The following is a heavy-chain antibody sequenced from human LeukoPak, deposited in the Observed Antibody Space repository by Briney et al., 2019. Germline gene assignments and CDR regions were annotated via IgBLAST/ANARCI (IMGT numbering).Heavy chain of an antibody. V-gene: IGHV3-7*01. CDR2: INKDGSER. CDR1: GFTFSAYG. Sequence: GGSLRISCAASGFTFSAYGMNWVRQVPGKGMEWVVKINKDGSERNYVDSVKGRFTISRDNAKNSLFLQMNSLRDEDAAVYFCLSGAAGFWGQGILVTVSS. CDR3: LSGAAGF. D-gene: IGHD6-25*01. J-gene: IGHJ4*02.